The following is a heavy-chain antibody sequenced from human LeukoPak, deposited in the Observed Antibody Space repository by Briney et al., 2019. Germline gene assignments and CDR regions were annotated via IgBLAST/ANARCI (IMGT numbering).Heavy chain of an antibody. CDR1: GFTFSSYS. J-gene: IGHJ1*01. V-gene: IGHV3-7*01. CDR3: ARVLDSSTSRYQSLKY. D-gene: IGHD2-2*01. CDR2: IKQDESEK. Sequence: PGGSLRLSCAASGFTFSSYSMNWVRRAPGKGLEWVANIKQDESEKYYVDSVKGRFTISRDNAKNSLYLQMNNLRAEDTAVYYCARVLDSSTSRYQSLKYWGQGTLVTVSS.